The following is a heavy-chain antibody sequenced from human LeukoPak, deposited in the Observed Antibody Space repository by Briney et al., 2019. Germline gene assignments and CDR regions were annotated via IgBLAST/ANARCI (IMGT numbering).Heavy chain of an antibody. CDR1: GFSLSTNG. D-gene: IGHD1-26*01. CDR3: AKDTRYSGSYYFVFDY. J-gene: IGHJ4*02. CDR2: IWYNGNDK. Sequence: GGSLRLSCEASGFSLSTNGMHWVRQAPGKGLEWVAVIWYNGNDKYYADSVKGRFTISRDTSKNTLYLQMNSLRAEDTAVYYCAKDTRYSGSYYFVFDYWGQGTLVTVSS. V-gene: IGHV3-33*06.